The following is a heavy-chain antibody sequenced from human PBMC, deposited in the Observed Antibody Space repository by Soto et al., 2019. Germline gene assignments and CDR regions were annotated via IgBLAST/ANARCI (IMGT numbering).Heavy chain of an antibody. CDR1: GFTFDDYT. CDR2: ISWDGGST. J-gene: IGHJ6*02. Sequence: GGSLRLSCAASGFTFDDYTMHWVRQAPGKGLEWVSLISWDGGSTYYADSVKGRFTISRDNSKNSLYLQMNSLRTEDTALYYCAKVGPAMVRNYYGMDVWGQGTTVTVSS. V-gene: IGHV3-43*01. CDR3: AKVGPAMVRNYYGMDV. D-gene: IGHD5-18*01.